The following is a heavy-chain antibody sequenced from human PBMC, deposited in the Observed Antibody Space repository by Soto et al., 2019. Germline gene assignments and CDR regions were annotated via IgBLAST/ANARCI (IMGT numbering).Heavy chain of an antibody. CDR3: ARVHATPIVVVVAATLGENDY. D-gene: IGHD2-15*01. Sequence: GGSLRLSCAASGFTFSSYSMNWVRQAPGKGLEWVSYISSSSSTIYYADSVKGRFTISRDNAKNSLYLQMNSLRDEDTAVYYCARVHATPIVVVVAATLGENDYWGQGTLVTVSS. J-gene: IGHJ4*02. CDR1: GFTFSSYS. CDR2: ISSSSSTI. V-gene: IGHV3-48*02.